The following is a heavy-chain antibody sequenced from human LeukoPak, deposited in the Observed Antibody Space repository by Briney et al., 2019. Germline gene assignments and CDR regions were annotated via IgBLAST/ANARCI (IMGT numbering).Heavy chain of an antibody. Sequence: PSETLSLTCTVSGGSISSYYWSWIRQPAGKGLEWIGRIYTSGSTNYNPSLKSRVTMSVDTSKNQFSLKLSSVTAADTAVYYCARDIGIAALPSNYFDYWGQGTLVTVSS. J-gene: IGHJ4*02. CDR3: ARDIGIAALPSNYFDY. D-gene: IGHD6-6*01. V-gene: IGHV4-4*07. CDR2: IYTSGST. CDR1: GGSISSYY.